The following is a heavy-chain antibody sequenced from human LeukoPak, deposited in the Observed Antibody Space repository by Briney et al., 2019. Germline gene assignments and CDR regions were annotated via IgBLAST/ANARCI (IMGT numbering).Heavy chain of an antibody. V-gene: IGHV1-2*04. D-gene: IGHD6-13*01. Sequence: GASVKVSCKASGYTFTGYYMHWVRQAPGQGLEWMGWINPNSGGTNYAQKFQGWVTMTRDTSISTAYMELSRLRSDDTAVYYCARDGAAVLSPLSYYYYYGMDVWGQGTTVTVSS. CDR2: INPNSGGT. CDR3: ARDGAAVLSPLSYYYYYGMDV. CDR1: GYTFTGYY. J-gene: IGHJ6*02.